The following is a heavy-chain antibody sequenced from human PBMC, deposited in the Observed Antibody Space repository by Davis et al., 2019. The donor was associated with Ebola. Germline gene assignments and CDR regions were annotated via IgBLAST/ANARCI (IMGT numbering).Heavy chain of an antibody. V-gene: IGHV1-18*04. Sequence: ASVKVSCKTSGYPFTSSGVTWVRQAPGQGRLEWMGWISPHNGNTNYAQKFQGRVTTTTDTSTSTAYMELRSLGSDDTAMYYCARDSFCTYGVCNDRDFDYWGQGTLVTVSS. CDR1: GYPFTSSG. CDR3: ARDSFCTYGVCNDRDFDY. CDR2: ISPHNGNT. D-gene: IGHD2-8*01. J-gene: IGHJ4*02.